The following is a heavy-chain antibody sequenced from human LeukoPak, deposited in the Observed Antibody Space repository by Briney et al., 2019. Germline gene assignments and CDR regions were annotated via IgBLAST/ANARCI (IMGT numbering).Heavy chain of an antibody. CDR2: IQPDGSEK. CDR1: GFTFSSYW. Sequence: GGSLRLSCVASGFTFSSYWMTWVRQAPGKGLEWVATIQPDGSEKYYVDSVKGRFTISRDNAKNSLYLQMNSLRAEDTAVYYCARDKYTNSWSGSNFDYWGQGTLVTVSS. CDR3: ARDKYTNSWSGSNFDY. V-gene: IGHV3-7*01. D-gene: IGHD6-13*01. J-gene: IGHJ4*02.